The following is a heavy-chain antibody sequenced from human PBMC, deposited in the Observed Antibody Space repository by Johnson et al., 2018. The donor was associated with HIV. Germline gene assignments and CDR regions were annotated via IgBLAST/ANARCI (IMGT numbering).Heavy chain of an antibody. CDR3: ARIKRSLLWYDAFDI. V-gene: IGHV3-30*14. D-gene: IGHD3-10*01. Sequence: QVQLVESGGGLIQPGGSLRLSCAASGFTFSSYAMHWVRQAPGKGLEWVAVIRYDGSNKYYADSVKGRFTISRDNAKKSLYLQMGSLRAEDTAVYYCARIKRSLLWYDAFDIWGQGTMVTVSS. J-gene: IGHJ3*02. CDR2: IRYDGSNK. CDR1: GFTFSSYA.